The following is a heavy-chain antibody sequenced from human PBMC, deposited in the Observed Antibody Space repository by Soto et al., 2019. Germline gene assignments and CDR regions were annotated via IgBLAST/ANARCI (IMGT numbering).Heavy chain of an antibody. J-gene: IGHJ4*02. V-gene: IGHV3-23*01. D-gene: IGHD2-2*01. Sequence: GGSLRLSCAASGFTFSSYAMSWVRQAPGKGLEWVSAISGSGGSTYYADSVKGRFTISRDNSKNTLYLQMNSLRAEDTAVYYCAKDPVVVPAAIPYYFDYWGQGTLVTVSS. CDR1: GFTFSSYA. CDR3: AKDPVVVPAAIPYYFDY. CDR2: ISGSGGST.